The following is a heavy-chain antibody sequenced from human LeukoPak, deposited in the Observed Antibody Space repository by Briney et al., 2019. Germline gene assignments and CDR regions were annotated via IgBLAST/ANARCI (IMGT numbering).Heavy chain of an antibody. CDR2: INARGDT. D-gene: IGHD2-2*01. CDR3: ARGQVPAARGYNWFDP. Sequence: SETLSLTCAVYGWSINDYYWNWIRQPPGKALEWIGEINARGDTNYNPSLKSRVTISVDTSKKQFSLRLTSMIAADTALYYCARGQVPAARGYNWFDPWGQGTLVTVSS. V-gene: IGHV4-34*01. CDR1: GWSINDYY. J-gene: IGHJ5*02.